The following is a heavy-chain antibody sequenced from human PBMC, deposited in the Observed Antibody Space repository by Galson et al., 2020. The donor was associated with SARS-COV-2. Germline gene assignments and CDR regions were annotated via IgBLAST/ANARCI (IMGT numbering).Heavy chain of an antibody. Sequence: TGGSLRLSCAVSGFTVSSNYMSWVRQAPGKGLAWVTATYSGGSTYYADSVKGRFTISRDNSKNTLYLQMNILRAEDTAVYYCARELWFGESTYGMDVWGQGTTVTVSS. CDR3: ARELWFGESTYGMDV. J-gene: IGHJ6*02. D-gene: IGHD3-10*01. CDR2: TYSGGST. CDR1: GFTVSSNY. V-gene: IGHV3-66*01.